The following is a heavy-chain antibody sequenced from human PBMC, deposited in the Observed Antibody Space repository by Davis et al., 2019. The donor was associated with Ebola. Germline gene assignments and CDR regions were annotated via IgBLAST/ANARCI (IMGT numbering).Heavy chain of an antibody. V-gene: IGHV3-48*04. CDR2: IIPGTTTI. Sequence: PGGSLRLSCAASGFTLGNYGMNWVRQAPGKGLEWISYIIPGTTTIYYSDSVRGRFTLSRDNAKNSLYLQMDSLRAEEPAVYYCARDSIPGILFHYWGQGTMVTVSS. CDR3: ARDSIPGILFHY. D-gene: IGHD1-14*01. J-gene: IGHJ4*02. CDR1: GFTLGNYG.